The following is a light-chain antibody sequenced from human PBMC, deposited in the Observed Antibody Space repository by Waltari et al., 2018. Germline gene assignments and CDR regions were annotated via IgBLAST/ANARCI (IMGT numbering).Light chain of an antibody. J-gene: IGLJ1*01. V-gene: IGLV1-44*01. CDR2: DSN. Sequence: QSVLTQPPSASGTPGQRVTISCSGSSSNIGSRPVNWYQQFPGTTPKLLIHDSNQRPSGVPDRFSGSKSGTSASRAISGLQSEDEADYYCVAWDVSLSGYVFGTGTKVTVL. CDR1: SSNIGSRP. CDR3: VAWDVSLSGYV.